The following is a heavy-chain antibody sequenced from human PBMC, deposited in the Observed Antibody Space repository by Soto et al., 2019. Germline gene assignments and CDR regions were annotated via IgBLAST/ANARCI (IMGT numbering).Heavy chain of an antibody. D-gene: IGHD3-9*01. J-gene: IGHJ4*02. CDR1: GFTFSSYA. V-gene: IGHV3-23*01. CDR2: ISGSGGST. Sequence: GGSLRLSCAASGFTFSSYAMSWVRQAPGKGLEWVSAISGSGGSTYYADSVKGRFTISRDNSKNTLYLQMNSLRAKDTAVYYCAKIRDYDILTGYYIWGQGTLVTVSS. CDR3: AKIRDYDILTGYYI.